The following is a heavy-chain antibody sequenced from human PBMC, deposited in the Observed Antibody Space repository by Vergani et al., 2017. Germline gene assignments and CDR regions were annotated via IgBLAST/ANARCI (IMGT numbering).Heavy chain of an antibody. D-gene: IGHD3-10*01. V-gene: IGHV3-7*01. CDR3: ARESGSGSDYNGELGD. CDR2: VKQDGSEK. Sequence: EVQLVESGGGLVQPGGSLRLSCAASGFTFSTYWMSWVRQAPGKGLEWVANVKQDGSEKFYVDSVKGRFTISRDNAKNSLFLQMNSLRAEDTAVYYCARESGSGSDYNGELGDWSQGTLVTVAS. CDR1: GFTFSTYW. J-gene: IGHJ4*02.